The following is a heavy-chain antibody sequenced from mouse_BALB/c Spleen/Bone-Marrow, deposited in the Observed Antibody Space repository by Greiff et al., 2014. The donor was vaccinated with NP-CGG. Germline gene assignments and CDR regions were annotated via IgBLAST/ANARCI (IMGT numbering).Heavy chain of an antibody. CDR1: GFTFSSFG. Sequence: EVQLVESGGGLVQPGGSRKLSCAASGFTFSSFGMHWVRQAPEKGLEWVAYISSGSSTIYYADTVKGRFTISRDNPKNTLFLQMPSLRSEDTAMYYCARGGNWDDFDYWGQGTTLTVSS. CDR2: ISSGSSTI. V-gene: IGHV5-17*02. J-gene: IGHJ2*01. CDR3: ARGGNWDDFDY. D-gene: IGHD4-1*01.